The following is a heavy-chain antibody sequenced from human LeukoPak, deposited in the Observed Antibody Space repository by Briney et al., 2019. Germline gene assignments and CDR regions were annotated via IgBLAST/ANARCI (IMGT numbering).Heavy chain of an antibody. D-gene: IGHD3-22*01. CDR3: ARRASSAQGLWYFDL. CDR2: IYYSGST. V-gene: IGHV4-59*08. CDR1: GGSINSYY. J-gene: IGHJ2*01. Sequence: SETLAFTCTVSGGSINSYYWSWIRQPPGKGLEWIGYIYYSGSTNYNPSLESRVTISVDTSKNQFSLKLSSVTAADTAVYYCARRASSAQGLWYFDLWGRGTLVTVSS.